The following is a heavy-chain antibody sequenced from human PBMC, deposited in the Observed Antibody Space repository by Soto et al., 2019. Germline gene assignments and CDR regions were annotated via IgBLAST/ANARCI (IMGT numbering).Heavy chain of an antibody. D-gene: IGHD6-19*01. Sequence: VQLVESGGGVVQPGRSLRLSCAVSGFTFSDYAMHWVRQAPGKGLEWVAVVSHDGRNTHYADSVKGRFTISRDSSKNTVCLEMSRLRAEDTAVYYCAKGGREWLVKSDFNYWGQGALVTVSS. J-gene: IGHJ4*02. CDR1: GFTFSDYA. CDR3: AKGGREWLVKSDFNY. CDR2: VSHDGRNT. V-gene: IGHV3-30*18.